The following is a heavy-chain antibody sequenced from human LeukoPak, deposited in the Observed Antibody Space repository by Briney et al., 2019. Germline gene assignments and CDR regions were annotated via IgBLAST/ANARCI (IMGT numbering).Heavy chain of an antibody. CDR2: IYYSGST. J-gene: IGHJ6*03. Sequence: SETLSLTCTVSGGSISSYYWSWIRQPPGKGLEWIGYIYYSGSTNYNPSLKSRVTISVDTPKNQFSLKLSSVTAADTAVYYCARDRRDGYNYDYYYYYMDVWGKGTTVTVSS. D-gene: IGHD5-24*01. V-gene: IGHV4-59*01. CDR3: ARDRRDGYNYDYYYYYMDV. CDR1: GGSISSYY.